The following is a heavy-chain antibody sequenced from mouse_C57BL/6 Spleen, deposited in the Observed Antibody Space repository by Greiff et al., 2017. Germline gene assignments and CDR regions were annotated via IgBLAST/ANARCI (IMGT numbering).Heavy chain of an antibody. CDR1: GYTFTSYW. CDR3: ARYGSSDWFAY. D-gene: IGHD1-1*01. J-gene: IGHJ3*01. CDR2: IDPSDSYT. V-gene: IGHV1-59*01. Sequence: VQLQQPGAELVRPGTSVKLSCKASGYTFTSYWMHWVKQRPGQGLEWIGVIDPSDSYTNYNQQFKGKATLTVDTSSSTAYMQLSSLTSEDSAVYYCARYGSSDWFAYWGQGTLVTVSA.